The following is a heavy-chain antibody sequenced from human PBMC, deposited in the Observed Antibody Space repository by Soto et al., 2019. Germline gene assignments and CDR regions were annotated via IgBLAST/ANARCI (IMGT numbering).Heavy chain of an antibody. V-gene: IGHV3-43*01. D-gene: IGHD3-10*01. CDR1: GFTFDDYS. J-gene: IGHJ4*01. CDR3: AKDIGQAAGAWPSFDF. CDR2: ISWDGGST. Sequence: GGSLRLSCAASGFTFDDYSMHWVRQAPGKGLEWVSLISWDGGSTYYADSVKGRFTISRDNSKTSLFLQMNSLRTEDTALYYCAKDIGQAAGAWPSFDFWGQGTLVTVSS.